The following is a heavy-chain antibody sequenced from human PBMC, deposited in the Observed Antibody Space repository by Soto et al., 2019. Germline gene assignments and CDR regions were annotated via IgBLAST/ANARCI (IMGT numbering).Heavy chain of an antibody. V-gene: IGHV6-1*01. Sequence: SQTLSLTCAISGDSVSSNSAAWSWIRQSPSRGFEWLGRTYYRSKWYNDYAVSVKSRITINPDTSKNQFSLQLNSVTPEDTAVYYCAREPQNYDFWSGYPYYYYGMDVWGQGTTVTVSS. J-gene: IGHJ6*02. CDR3: AREPQNYDFWSGYPYYYYGMDV. D-gene: IGHD3-3*01. CDR1: GDSVSSNSAA. CDR2: TYYRSKWYN.